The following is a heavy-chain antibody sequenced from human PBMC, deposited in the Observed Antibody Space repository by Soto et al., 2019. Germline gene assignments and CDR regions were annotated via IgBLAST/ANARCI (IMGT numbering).Heavy chain of an antibody. Sequence: ASVKVSCKASXYTXXXXXMXXVRQAPGQGLEWMGIINPSGGSTSYAQKFKGRVTMTRDTSTSTVYMELSSLRSEDTAVYYCARVPNSTYYDFWSGPMAEFDYWGQGTLVTVSS. CDR1: XYTXXXXX. D-gene: IGHD3-3*01. V-gene: IGHV1-46*01. J-gene: IGHJ4*02. CDR3: ARVPNSTYYDFWSGPMAEFDY. CDR2: INPSGGST.